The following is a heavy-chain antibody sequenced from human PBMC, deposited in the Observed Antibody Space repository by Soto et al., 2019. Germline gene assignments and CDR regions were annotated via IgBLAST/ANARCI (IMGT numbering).Heavy chain of an antibody. CDR2: ISNDGSDI. CDR3: TSDMPHHWFDS. V-gene: IGHV3-74*01. Sequence: EVHVVESGGGLVQPGGSLRLSCEASGATFANYWMHWVRQVPGKGLVWVSRISNDGSDITYADSVKGRFTASRDNTKNTVCLQMNNLGVENTAVYLCTSDMPHHWFDSWGPGTLVTVSS. D-gene: IGHD2-2*01. CDR1: GATFANYW. J-gene: IGHJ5*01.